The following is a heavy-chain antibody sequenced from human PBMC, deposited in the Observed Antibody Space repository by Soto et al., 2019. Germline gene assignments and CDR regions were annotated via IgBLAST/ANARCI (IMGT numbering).Heavy chain of an antibody. CDR1: GGSISGYY. Sequence: SETLSLTCTVSGGSISGYYWTWIRQPPGRELEWIGNIYYSGSTNYNPSLESRVTMSVDTSKNQFSLKLSSVTAADTAVYYCARAIFAFGDYYFGMDVWGQGTTVTVSS. J-gene: IGHJ6*02. V-gene: IGHV4-59*01. D-gene: IGHD3-10*01. CDR2: IYYSGST. CDR3: ARAIFAFGDYYFGMDV.